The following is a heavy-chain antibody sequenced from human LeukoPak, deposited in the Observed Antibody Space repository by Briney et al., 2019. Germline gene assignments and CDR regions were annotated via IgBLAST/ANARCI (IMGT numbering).Heavy chain of an antibody. V-gene: IGHV3-66*01. CDR1: GFTVSSNY. D-gene: IGHD6-13*01. Sequence: GGSLRLSCAASGFTVSSNYMSWVRQAPGKGLEWVSVIYSGGSTYYADSVKGRFTISRDNSKNTLYLQMSSLTAEDTAIYYCAERSAYSSSSPHFDYWGQGTLVTVSS. CDR2: IYSGGST. CDR3: AERSAYSSSSPHFDY. J-gene: IGHJ4*02.